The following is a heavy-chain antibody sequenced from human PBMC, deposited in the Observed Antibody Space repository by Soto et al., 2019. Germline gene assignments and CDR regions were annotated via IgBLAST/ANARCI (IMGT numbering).Heavy chain of an antibody. Sequence: PGGSLRLSCAASGFTLSSFAMHWVRQAPGKGLEWVAILSYDGRNKYYADSVKGRFTISRDNSKNTLYLQMNSLRAEDTAVYYCASQWAAAGTINYWGQGTLVTVSS. V-gene: IGHV3-30*04. CDR2: LSYDGRNK. CDR1: GFTLSSFA. J-gene: IGHJ4*02. CDR3: ASQWAAAGTINY. D-gene: IGHD6-13*01.